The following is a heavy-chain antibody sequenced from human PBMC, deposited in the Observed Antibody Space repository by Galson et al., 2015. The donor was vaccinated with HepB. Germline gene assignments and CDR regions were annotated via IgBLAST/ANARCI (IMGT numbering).Heavy chain of an antibody. CDR3: AKVGPGLRSLDRPAFDI. CDR2: ISGSGGST. V-gene: IGHV3-23*01. J-gene: IGHJ3*02. Sequence: SLRLSCAASGFTFSSYAMSWVRQAPGKGLEWVSAISGSGGSTYYADSVKGRFTISRDNSKNTLYLQMNSLRAEDTAVYYCAKVGPGLRSLDRPAFDIWGQGTMVTVSS. CDR1: GFTFSSYA. D-gene: IGHD3-3*01.